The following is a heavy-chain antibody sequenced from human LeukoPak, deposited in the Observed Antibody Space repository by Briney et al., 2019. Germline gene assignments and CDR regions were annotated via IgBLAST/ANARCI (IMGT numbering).Heavy chain of an antibody. CDR1: GFTFSSYW. CDR3: ARGPMGSPYYYDSSGYYGEGYYFDY. V-gene: IGHV3-7*01. J-gene: IGHJ4*02. D-gene: IGHD3-22*01. Sequence: GGSLRLSCAASGFTFSSYWMSWVRQAPGKGLEWAANIKQDGSEKYYVDSVKGRFTISRDNAKNSLYLQMNSLRAEDTAVYYCARGPMGSPYYYDSSGYYGEGYYFDYWGQGTLVTVSS. CDR2: IKQDGSEK.